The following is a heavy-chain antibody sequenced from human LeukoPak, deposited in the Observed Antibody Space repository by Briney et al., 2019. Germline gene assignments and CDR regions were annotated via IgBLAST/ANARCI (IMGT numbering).Heavy chain of an antibody. D-gene: IGHD2-15*01. Sequence: PGGSLRLSCAASGLTFTNYALTWVRQAPGKGLEWVSNIRGSGDSTFYADSVKGRFTTSRDYSKNTLYLQMNRLRAEDTAVYYCAKGVTSGCYSGLDYWGQGTLVTVSS. V-gene: IGHV3-23*01. CDR1: GLTFTNYA. J-gene: IGHJ4*02. CDR2: IRGSGDST. CDR3: AKGVTSGCYSGLDY.